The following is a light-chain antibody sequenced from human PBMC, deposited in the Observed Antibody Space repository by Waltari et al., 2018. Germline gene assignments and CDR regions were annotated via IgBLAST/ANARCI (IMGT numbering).Light chain of an antibody. Sequence: DAVLTQSPLSLPVTLGQLASISCRSSQTLVSSNGNTYLSWFQQRPGQSPRRLIYTVSHRDSGVPDRVSGSGSDTDFTLTISRVEAEDVGVYYCMQASSWPWTFGQGTKVEIK. CDR2: TVS. J-gene: IGKJ1*01. CDR3: MQASSWPWT. CDR1: QTLVSSNGNTY. V-gene: IGKV2-30*01.